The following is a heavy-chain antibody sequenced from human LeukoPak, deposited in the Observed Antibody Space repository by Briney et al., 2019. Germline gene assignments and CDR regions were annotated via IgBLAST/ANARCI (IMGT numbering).Heavy chain of an antibody. CDR1: GGSISSYY. CDR2: IYYSGST. Sequence: PSETLSLTCTVSGGSISSYYWSWIRQSPGKGLEWIGYIYYSGSTNYNPSLKSRVTTSVDTSKNQFSLKLSSVTAADTAVYYCARTHGYYYGMDVWGKGTTVTVSS. V-gene: IGHV4-59*01. CDR3: ARTHGYYYGMDV. J-gene: IGHJ6*04.